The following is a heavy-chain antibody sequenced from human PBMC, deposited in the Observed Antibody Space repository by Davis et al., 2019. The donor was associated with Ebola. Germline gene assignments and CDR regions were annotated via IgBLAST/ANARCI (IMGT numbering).Heavy chain of an antibody. J-gene: IGHJ6*02. CDR3: ARLGYSYGYNYYYYGMDV. CDR1: GDSVSSNSAA. V-gene: IGHV6-1*01. D-gene: IGHD5-18*01. CDR2: TYYRSKWYN. Sequence: SETLSLTCAISGDSVSSNSAAWNWIRQSPSRGLEWLGRTYYRSKWYNDYAVSVKSRITINPDTSKNQFSLQLNSVTPEDTAVYYCARLGYSYGYNYYYYGMDVWGQGATVTVSS.